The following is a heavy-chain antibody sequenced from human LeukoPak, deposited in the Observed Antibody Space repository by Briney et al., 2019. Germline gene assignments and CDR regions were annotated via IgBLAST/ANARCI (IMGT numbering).Heavy chain of an antibody. J-gene: IGHJ4*02. Sequence: PSETLSLTCSVSGGSVSRTSYYWSWIRQPPGKGLEWIGEINHSGSTNYNPSLKSRVTISVDTSKNQFSLKLSSVTAADTAVYYCARAVGSIQLWSYFDYWGQGTLVTVSS. CDR3: ARAVGSIQLWSYFDY. CDR1: GGSVSRTSYY. D-gene: IGHD5-18*01. V-gene: IGHV4-39*07. CDR2: INHSGST.